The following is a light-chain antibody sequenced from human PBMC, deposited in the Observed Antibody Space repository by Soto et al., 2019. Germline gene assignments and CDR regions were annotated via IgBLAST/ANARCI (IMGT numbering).Light chain of an antibody. J-gene: IGKJ1*01. Sequence: DIQMTQSPSSVSASVGDRVTITCRASQSISNYLHWYQQRPGKAPELLISLPSDLQTGVPSRFSGSGSGADFTLTINNVQPEDFATYYCQHSYSSPWTFGQGTKVEIK. V-gene: IGKV1-39*01. CDR3: QHSYSSPWT. CDR1: QSISNY. CDR2: LPS.